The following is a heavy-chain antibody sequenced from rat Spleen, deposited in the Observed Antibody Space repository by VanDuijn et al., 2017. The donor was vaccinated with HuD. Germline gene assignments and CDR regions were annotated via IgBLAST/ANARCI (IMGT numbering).Heavy chain of an antibody. CDR2: INTDGSST. CDR3: ARRHYGYTDYFDY. J-gene: IGHJ2*01. V-gene: IGHV5-31*01. Sequence: EVQLVESGGGLVQPGRSLKLSCVASGFTFNNYWMTWIRQAPGKGLEWVSSINTDGSSTYYPDSVKGRFTISRDNAENTVYLQMDSLRSEETATYYCARRHYGYTDYFDYWGQGVMVPVSS. D-gene: IGHD1-11*01. CDR1: GFTFNNYW.